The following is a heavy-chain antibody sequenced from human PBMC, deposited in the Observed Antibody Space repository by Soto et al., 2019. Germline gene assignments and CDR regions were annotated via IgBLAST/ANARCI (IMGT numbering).Heavy chain of an antibody. CDR2: INPSGGST. Sequence: ASVKVSCKASGYTFTSYYMHWVRQAPGQGLEWMGIINPSGGSTSYAQKFQGRVTMTRDTSTSTVYMELSSLRSEDTAVYYCARVEGITIFGVVNPLDVWGQGTTVTVSS. CDR3: ARVEGITIFGVVNPLDV. CDR1: GYTFTSYY. J-gene: IGHJ6*02. D-gene: IGHD3-3*01. V-gene: IGHV1-46*01.